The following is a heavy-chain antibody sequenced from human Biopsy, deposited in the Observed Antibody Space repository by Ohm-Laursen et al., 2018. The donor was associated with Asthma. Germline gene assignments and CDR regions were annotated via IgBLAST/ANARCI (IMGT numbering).Heavy chain of an antibody. CDR2: ISYDGSNK. CDR1: GFTFSTYG. J-gene: IGHJ4*02. D-gene: IGHD4-17*01. V-gene: IGHV3-30*03. CDR3: ARKARHGDYDFDY. Sequence: SLRLSCAASGFTFSTYGMHWVRQAPGKGLEWVAVISYDGSNKYYADSVKGRFTISRDNSKNTLYLQMNSLRAEDTAVYYCARKARHGDYDFDYWGQGTLVTVSS.